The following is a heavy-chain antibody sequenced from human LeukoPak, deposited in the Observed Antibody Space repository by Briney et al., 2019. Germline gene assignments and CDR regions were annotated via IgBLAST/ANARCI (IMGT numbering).Heavy chain of an antibody. CDR2: IRASGGSI. CDR1: GFNFGIYA. V-gene: IGHV3-23*01. D-gene: IGHD4-17*01. CDR3: AKDESYGDDDPFAY. Sequence: GGSLTLSCSTSGFNFGIYAMTWVRHAPVKGLEWVSTIRASGGSIFYADAVKGRVTISRDKARVFLHMNSLRADDTAVYYCAKDESYGDDDPFAYWGQGSLVTVSS. J-gene: IGHJ4*02.